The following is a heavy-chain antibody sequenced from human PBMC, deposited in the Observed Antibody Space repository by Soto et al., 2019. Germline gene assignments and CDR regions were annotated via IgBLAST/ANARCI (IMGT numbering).Heavy chain of an antibody. J-gene: IGHJ6*02. CDR2: IIPFFKAA. CDR3: ARDVPLNYYDGTFSYYAMDV. Sequence: ASVKVSCKASGGTFSSHAISWVRQAPGQGLEWMGGIIPFFKAANYAQKFQGRVTITADDSTSTAYMDLYSLRSEDTAVYYCARDVPLNYYDGTFSYYAMDVWGQGXTVTV. CDR1: GGTFSSHA. D-gene: IGHD3-16*01. V-gene: IGHV1-69*13.